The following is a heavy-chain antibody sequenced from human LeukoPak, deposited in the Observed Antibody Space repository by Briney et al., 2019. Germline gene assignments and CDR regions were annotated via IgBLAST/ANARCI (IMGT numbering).Heavy chain of an antibody. CDR1: GYTFTGYY. D-gene: IGHD1-26*01. CDR2: INPNSGGT. V-gene: IGHV1-2*02. CDR3: TGEGFGATNDDFDY. J-gene: IGHJ4*02. Sequence: GASVKVSCKTSGYTFTGYYMHWVRQAPGQGLEWMGWINPNSGGTNYAQKFQGRVTMTRDTSITTAYMELTRLGSDDTAVYYCTGEGFGATNDDFDYWGQGTLVTVSS.